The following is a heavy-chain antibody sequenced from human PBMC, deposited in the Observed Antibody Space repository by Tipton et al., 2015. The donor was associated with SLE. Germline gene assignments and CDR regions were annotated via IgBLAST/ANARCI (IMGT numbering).Heavy chain of an antibody. V-gene: IGHV4-61*01. J-gene: IGHJ4*02. D-gene: IGHD5-18*01. CDR3: ARDGRTGGYSYGYSDY. CDR1: GGSVSSGSYY. CDR2: VNHSGST. Sequence: TLSLTCTVSGGSVSSGSYYWSWIRQPPGKGLEWIGEVNHSGSTNYNPSLKSRVTISVDTSKNQFSLKLTSVTAADTAVYYCARDGRTGGYSYGYSDYWGQGTLVTVSS.